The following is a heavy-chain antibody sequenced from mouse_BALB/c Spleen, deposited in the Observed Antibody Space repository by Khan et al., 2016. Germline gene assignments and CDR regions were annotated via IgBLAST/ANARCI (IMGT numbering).Heavy chain of an antibody. V-gene: IGHV1S34*01. CDR3: ARPYFGFDEGYYFNY. CDR1: GYSFIGYY. Sequence: LVKTGASVKISCKASGYSFIGYYMHWVKQSHGKSLEWIGYISCYNGATRYNQKFKGKATFTVDTSSNTAYMQFNSLTSEDSAGYYCARPYFGFDEGYYFNYWGQGTTLTVSS. D-gene: IGHD2-9*01. J-gene: IGHJ2*01. CDR2: ISCYNGAT.